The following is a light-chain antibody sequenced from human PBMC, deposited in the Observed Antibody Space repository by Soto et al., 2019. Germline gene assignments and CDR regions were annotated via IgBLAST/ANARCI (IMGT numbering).Light chain of an antibody. CDR2: GAS. J-gene: IGKJ4*01. CDR3: HQYGSSH. V-gene: IGKV3-20*01. Sequence: ELVLTQSPGTLSLSPGERVNLSCRASQSVSSSYLAWYQQKPGQATRLLIYGASSRATGIPDRFSGSGSGTDFTLTISRLEPEDFAVYYCHQYGSSHFGGGTK. CDR1: QSVSSSY.